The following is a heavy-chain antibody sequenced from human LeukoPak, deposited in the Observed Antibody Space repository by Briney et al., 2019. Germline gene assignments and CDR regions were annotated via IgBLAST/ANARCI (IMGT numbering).Heavy chain of an antibody. Sequence: VKVSCKASGYTFTSYDINWVRQAPGQGLEWMGWMNPVNGDTMYPQIFQGRVTMTRDMSMSTGYMELSRLSSDDTAIYYCVRKWNDAFDIWSLGTLVTVSS. CDR3: VRKWNDAFDI. V-gene: IGHV1-2*02. J-gene: IGHJ3*02. CDR2: MNPVNGDT. CDR1: GYTFTSYD. D-gene: IGHD1-1*01.